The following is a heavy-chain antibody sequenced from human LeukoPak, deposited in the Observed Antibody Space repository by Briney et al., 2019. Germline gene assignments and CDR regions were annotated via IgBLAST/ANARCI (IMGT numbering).Heavy chain of an antibody. D-gene: IGHD3-22*01. Sequence: GGSLRLSCAASGFTFDGYAMHRVRQAPGKGLEWVSGISWNSGSIGYADSVKGRFTISRDNAKNSLYLQMNSLRAEDTALYYCAKDHSVVITTGFEYWGQGTLVTASS. V-gene: IGHV3-9*01. CDR1: GFTFDGYA. CDR2: ISWNSGSI. CDR3: AKDHSVVITTGFEY. J-gene: IGHJ4*02.